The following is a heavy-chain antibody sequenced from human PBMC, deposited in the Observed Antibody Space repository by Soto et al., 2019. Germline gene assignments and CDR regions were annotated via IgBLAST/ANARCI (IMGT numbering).Heavy chain of an antibody. J-gene: IGHJ4*02. D-gene: IGHD3-10*01. CDR3: ANRNDYGSGSYFPFDH. Sequence: EVQLLESGGGLVQPGGSLRLSCAASGFTFSRYGMSWVRQAPGKGLEWVSSISGSGGSTYYADSVKGRFTISRDNSKNTLYLQMSSLRAEDTAVYYCANRNDYGSGSYFPFDHWGQGTLVTVSS. CDR2: ISGSGGST. CDR1: GFTFSRYG. V-gene: IGHV3-23*01.